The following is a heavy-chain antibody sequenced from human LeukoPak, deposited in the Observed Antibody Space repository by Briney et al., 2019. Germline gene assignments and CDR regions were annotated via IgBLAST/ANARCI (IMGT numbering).Heavy chain of an antibody. Sequence: SETLTLTCTVSDDSISTNNSYWSWIRQPPGKGLEWVGTLHFSGTPYYSPSLNSRVSISVDRSKNQFCLMLNSVTATDPAVYLCTRGGGVYKLGNFWGQGTLVTVSS. J-gene: IGHJ4*02. V-gene: IGHV4-39*01. CDR3: TRGGGVYKLGNF. CDR1: DDSISTNNSY. D-gene: IGHD5/OR15-5a*01. CDR2: LHFSGTP.